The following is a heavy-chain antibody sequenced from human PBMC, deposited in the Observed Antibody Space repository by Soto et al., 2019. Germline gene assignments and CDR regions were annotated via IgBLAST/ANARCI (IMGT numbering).Heavy chain of an antibody. D-gene: IGHD3-22*01. CDR3: AREGDTMIVVDAFDI. CDR1: GFTFSSYW. Sequence: GGSLRLSCAASGFTFSSYWMIWVRPAPGKGLEWVANIKQDGSEKYYVDSVKGRFTISRDNAKNSLYLQMNSLRAEDTAVYYCAREGDTMIVVDAFDIWGQGKMVTVSS. V-gene: IGHV3-7*01. CDR2: IKQDGSEK. J-gene: IGHJ3*02.